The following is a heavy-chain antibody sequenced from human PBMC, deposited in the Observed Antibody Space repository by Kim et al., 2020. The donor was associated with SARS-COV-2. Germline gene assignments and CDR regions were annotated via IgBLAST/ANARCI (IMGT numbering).Heavy chain of an antibody. D-gene: IGHD6-6*01. CDR3: ARAVSSSPGYNWFDP. CDR1: GFTFSSYS. V-gene: IGHV3-21*01. CDR2: ISSSSSYI. J-gene: IGHJ5*02. Sequence: GGSLRLSCAASGFTFSSYSMNWVRQAPGKGLEWVSSISSSSSYIYYADSVKGRFTISRDNAKNSLYLQMNSLRAEDTAVYYCARAVSSSPGYNWFDPWGQGTLVTVSS.